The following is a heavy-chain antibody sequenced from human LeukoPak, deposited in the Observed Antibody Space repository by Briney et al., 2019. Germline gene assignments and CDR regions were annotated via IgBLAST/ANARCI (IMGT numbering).Heavy chain of an antibody. CDR2: IRYDGSNK. V-gene: IGHV3-30*02. J-gene: IGHJ6*03. CDR3: ARGHYCSGGSCYYYYYMDV. CDR1: GFTFSSYG. Sequence: GGSLRLSCAASGFTFSSYGMHWVRQAPGKGLEWVAFIRYDGSNKYYADSVKGRFTISRDNSKNTLYLQMNSLRAEDTAVYYCARGHYCSGGSCYYYYYMDVWGKGTTVTVSS. D-gene: IGHD2-15*01.